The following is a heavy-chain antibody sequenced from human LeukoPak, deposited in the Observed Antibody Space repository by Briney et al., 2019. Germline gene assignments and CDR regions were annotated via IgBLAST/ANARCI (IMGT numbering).Heavy chain of an antibody. CDR2: VNPNSGGT. CDR1: EYTFTGYY. CDR3: ARLAVAGRRAQGY. D-gene: IGHD6-19*01. Sequence: GASVKVSCKASEYTFTGYYMHWVRQAPGQGLEWMGWVNPNSGGTNYAQKFQGRVTMTRDTSISTAYMELSRLRSDDTAVYYCARLAVAGRRAQGYWGQGTLVTVSS. J-gene: IGHJ4*02. V-gene: IGHV1-2*02.